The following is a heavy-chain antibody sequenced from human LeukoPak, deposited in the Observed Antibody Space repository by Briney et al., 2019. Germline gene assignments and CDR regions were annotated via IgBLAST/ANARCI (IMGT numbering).Heavy chain of an antibody. CDR1: GGFISSYY. CDR3: ARVTGYMIEDYFDY. CDR2: IYYSGST. J-gene: IGHJ4*02. D-gene: IGHD3-22*01. V-gene: IGHV4-59*01. Sequence: PSETLSLTCTVSGGFISSYYWSWIRQPPGKGLEWIGYIYYSGSTNYNPSLKSRVTISVDTSKNQFSLRLSSVTAADTAVYYCARVTGYMIEDYFDYWGQGTLVTVSS.